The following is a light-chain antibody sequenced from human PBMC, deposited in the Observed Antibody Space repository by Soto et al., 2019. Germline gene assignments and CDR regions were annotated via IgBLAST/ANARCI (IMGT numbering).Light chain of an antibody. Sequence: VMTQSPATLSVSPGERATLSCRASQSVSSNLAWYQQKPGQAPRLLIYGASTRATGIPARFSGSGSGTEFTLTISSLQSEDFAVYYCQQYNNWHPLTFGGGTKVDIK. CDR2: GAS. J-gene: IGKJ4*01. CDR3: QQYNNWHPLT. CDR1: QSVSSN. V-gene: IGKV3-15*01.